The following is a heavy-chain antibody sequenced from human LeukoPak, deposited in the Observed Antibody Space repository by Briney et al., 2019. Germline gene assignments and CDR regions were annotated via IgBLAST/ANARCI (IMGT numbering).Heavy chain of an antibody. CDR2: IYSGGST. V-gene: IGHV3-53*01. D-gene: IGHD3-22*01. Sequence: GGSLRLSCAASGFTFDDYGMSWVRQAPGKGLEWVSVIYSGGSTYYADSVKGRFTISRDNSKNTLYLQMNSLRAEDTAVYYCASRAYYYDSSPKDYWGQGTLVTVSS. CDR3: ASRAYYYDSSPKDY. CDR1: GFTFDDYG. J-gene: IGHJ4*02.